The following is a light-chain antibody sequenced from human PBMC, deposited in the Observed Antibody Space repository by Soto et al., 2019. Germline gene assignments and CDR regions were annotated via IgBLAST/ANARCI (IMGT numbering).Light chain of an antibody. J-gene: IGKJ4*01. CDR2: GAS. CDR1: QSVSSN. Sequence: EIVMTQSPATLSVSPGERATLSCRASQSVSSNLAWYQQKPGQAPSLLIYGASTRATGTPARFSGSGSGTEFNLTIRRLQSEDFAVYYCQQYIRWPLTFGGGTKVEIK. V-gene: IGKV3-15*01. CDR3: QQYIRWPLT.